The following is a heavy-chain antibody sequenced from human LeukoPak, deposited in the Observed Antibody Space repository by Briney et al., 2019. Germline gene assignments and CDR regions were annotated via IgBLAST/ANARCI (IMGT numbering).Heavy chain of an antibody. D-gene: IGHD3-16*02. CDR1: GYTFTSYG. CDR2: ISAYNGNT. J-gene: IGHJ4*02. V-gene: IGHV1-18*01. Sequence: ASVKVSCKASGYTFTSYGISWVRQAPGQGLEWMGWISAYNGNTNYAQKLQGRVTMTTDTSTSTAYMELRSLRSDDTAVYYCARVMITFGGVIVNPKYYFDYWGQGTLVTVSS. CDR3: ARVMITFGGVIVNPKYYFDY.